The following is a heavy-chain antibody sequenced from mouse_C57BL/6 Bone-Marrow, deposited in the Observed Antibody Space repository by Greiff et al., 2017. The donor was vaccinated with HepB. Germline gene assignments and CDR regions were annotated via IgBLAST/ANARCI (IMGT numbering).Heavy chain of an antibody. V-gene: IGHV1-26*01. J-gene: IGHJ2*01. CDR2: INPNNGGT. CDR3: SRSRITTVVATDY. CDR1: GYTFTDYY. Sequence: VQLQQSGPELVKPGASVKISCKASGYTFTDYYMNWVKQSHGKSLEWIGDINPNNGGTSYNQKFKGKATLTVDKSSSTAYMELRSLTSEDSAVYYCSRSRITTVVATDYWGQGTTLTVSS. D-gene: IGHD1-1*01.